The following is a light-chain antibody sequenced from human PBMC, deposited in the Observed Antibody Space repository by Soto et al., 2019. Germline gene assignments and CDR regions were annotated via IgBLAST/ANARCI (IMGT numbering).Light chain of an antibody. CDR3: QQTYSVPLT. CDR1: QTISVY. V-gene: IGKV1-39*01. Sequence: DIQITQSPSSLSASVGDRVTITCRASQTISVYLNWYQQKPGRAPDVLIYSASTRRSGVPSRFSGSGSGTDFTLTITSLQPEDFATYYCQQTYSVPLTFGGGTKVDIK. CDR2: SAS. J-gene: IGKJ4*01.